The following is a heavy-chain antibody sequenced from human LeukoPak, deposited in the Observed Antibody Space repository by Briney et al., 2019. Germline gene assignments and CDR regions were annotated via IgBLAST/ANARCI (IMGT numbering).Heavy chain of an antibody. D-gene: IGHD2-21*02. CDR2: IRKNTDNT. Sequence: GGSLRLSCATSGFNFDRYTIHWVRQAPGKGLEWVSCIRKNTDNTYYGDSVKGRFTISRDDSKNTVYLQMSSLRAEDTAVYYCALGSDCSSWGQGTLVTVSS. J-gene: IGHJ5*02. CDR3: ALGSDCSS. V-gene: IGHV3-23*01. CDR1: GFNFDRYT.